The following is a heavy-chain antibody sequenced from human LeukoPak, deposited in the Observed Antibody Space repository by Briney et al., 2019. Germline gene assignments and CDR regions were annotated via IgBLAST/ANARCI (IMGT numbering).Heavy chain of an antibody. D-gene: IGHD3-10*01. V-gene: IGHV3-23*01. CDR3: AEAMVRGVPYDY. CDR1: GFTFSSHA. Sequence: GGSLRLSCAASGFTFSSHAMSRVRQAPGKGLEWVSASGSGGGTYYADSVKGRFTISRDNSKNTLYLQMNSLRAEDTAIYYCAEAMVRGVPYDYWGQGALVTVSS. J-gene: IGHJ4*02. CDR2: SGSGGGT.